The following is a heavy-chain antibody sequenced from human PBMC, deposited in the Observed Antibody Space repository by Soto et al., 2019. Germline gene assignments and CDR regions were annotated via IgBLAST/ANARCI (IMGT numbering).Heavy chain of an antibody. Sequence: SETLSLTCAVYGGSFSGYYWSWIRPPPGKGLEWIGEINHSGSTNYNPSLKSRVTISVDTSKNQFSLKLSSVTAADTAVYYCARGLEDYEFWSGYYRYGYYFDYWGQGTLVTVAS. V-gene: IGHV4-34*01. CDR3: ARGLEDYEFWSGYYRYGYYFDY. CDR2: INHSGST. D-gene: IGHD3-3*01. J-gene: IGHJ4*02. CDR1: GGSFSGYY.